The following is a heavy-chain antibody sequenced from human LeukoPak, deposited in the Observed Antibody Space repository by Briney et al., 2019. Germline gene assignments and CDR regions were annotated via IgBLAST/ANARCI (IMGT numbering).Heavy chain of an antibody. J-gene: IGHJ2*01. Sequence: GASVSVSCKTSGYTFKAHYMHWVRRAPGQGLEWMGWINPNSGSTDYAQKFQGRVSMNRDSSTVYMQLTRLRSDDTAVYFCARAPEGRFYDSSGYVGWYFDLWGRGTLVTVSS. CDR1: GYTFKAHY. V-gene: IGHV1-2*02. D-gene: IGHD3-22*01. CDR2: INPNSGST. CDR3: ARAPEGRFYDSSGYVGWYFDL.